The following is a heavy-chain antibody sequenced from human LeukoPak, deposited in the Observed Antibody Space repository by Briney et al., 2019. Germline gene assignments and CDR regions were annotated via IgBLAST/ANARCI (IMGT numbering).Heavy chain of an antibody. V-gene: IGHV4-39*01. CDR2: IYYNEDT. J-gene: IGHJ3*02. CDR3: ARQLAAGKDAFDI. Sequence: SETLSLTCTVSGVDIYSSTYYWAWIRPPPGKGLEFIGSIYYNEDTYSNPSLKSRLTISVDTSTNQFSLRLNSVTAADTAVYFCARQLAAGKDAFDIWGQGTMVTVSS. CDR1: GVDIYSSTYY. D-gene: IGHD2-15*01.